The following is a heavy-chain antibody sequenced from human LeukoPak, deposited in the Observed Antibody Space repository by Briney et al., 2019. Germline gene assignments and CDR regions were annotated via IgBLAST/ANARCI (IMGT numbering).Heavy chain of an antibody. CDR1: GYTFTDYY. CDR3: AGEYCSGGSCRQGFDY. V-gene: IGHV1-2*02. Sequence: ASVKVSCKASGYTFTDYYIHWVRQAPGQGLEWMGWINPNSGDTNHAQNFQGRVTLTRDTSISSAYVELSSLRSDDSAVYYCAGEYCSGGSCRQGFDYWGQGTLVTVSS. CDR2: INPNSGDT. D-gene: IGHD2-15*01. J-gene: IGHJ4*02.